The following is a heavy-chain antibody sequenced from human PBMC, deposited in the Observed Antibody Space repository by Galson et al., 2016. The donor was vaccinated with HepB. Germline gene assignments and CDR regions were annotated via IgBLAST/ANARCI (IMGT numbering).Heavy chain of an antibody. D-gene: IGHD2-8*01. CDR3: VKGSAPYCTNHICYDFDS. Sequence: SLRLSCAASGFTFSNYDMHWVRQATGKGLEWVSAIGAAGDTYYPGSVKGRFTISRENANNSLYLHMNSLRVEDTAVYYCVKGSAPYCTNHICYDFDSWGLGTLVTVSS. J-gene: IGHJ4*02. V-gene: IGHV3-13*01. CDR2: IGAAGDT. CDR1: GFTFSNYD.